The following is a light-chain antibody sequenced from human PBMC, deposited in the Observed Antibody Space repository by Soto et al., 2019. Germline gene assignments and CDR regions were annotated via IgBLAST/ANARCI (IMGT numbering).Light chain of an antibody. J-gene: IGLJ1*01. Sequence: QSVLTQPPSASGSPGQSVTISCTGTSGDVGGYDYVSWYQQHPGKALKLMIYEVTKRPLGVPDRFSGSKSGNTASLTVSGLQAEDEADYYCSSYAGSENPYVFGTGTKVTVL. CDR2: EVT. CDR3: SSYAGSENPYV. V-gene: IGLV2-8*01. CDR1: SGDVGGYDY.